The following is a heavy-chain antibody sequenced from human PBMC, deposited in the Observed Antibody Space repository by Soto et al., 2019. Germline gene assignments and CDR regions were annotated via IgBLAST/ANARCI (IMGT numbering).Heavy chain of an antibody. CDR2: ISAYNGNT. V-gene: IGHV1-18*01. D-gene: IGHD2-15*01. CDR1: GYTFTSYG. J-gene: IGHJ6*02. CDR3: ARMVVAATLLDYYYGMDV. Sequence: ASVKVSCKASGYTFTSYGISWVRRAPGQGLEWMGWISAYNGNTNYAQKLQGRVTMTTDTSTSTAYMELRSLRSDDTAVYYCARMVVAATLLDYYYGMDVWGQGTTVTVSS.